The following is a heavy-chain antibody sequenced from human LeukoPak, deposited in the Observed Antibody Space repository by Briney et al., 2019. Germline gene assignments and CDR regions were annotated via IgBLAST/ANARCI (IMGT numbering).Heavy chain of an antibody. Sequence: GGSLRLSCAASGFTFSSYEMNWVRQAPGKGLEWVSYISSSGSTIYYADSVKGRFTISRDNAKNSLYLQMNSLRAEDTAVYYCAKDHRVLWFGEFNYYYMDVWGKGTTVTISS. J-gene: IGHJ6*03. D-gene: IGHD3-10*01. CDR1: GFTFSSYE. CDR3: AKDHRVLWFGEFNYYYMDV. CDR2: ISSSGSTI. V-gene: IGHV3-48*03.